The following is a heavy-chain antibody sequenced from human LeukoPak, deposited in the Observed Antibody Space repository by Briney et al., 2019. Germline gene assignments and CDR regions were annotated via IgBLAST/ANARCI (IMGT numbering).Heavy chain of an antibody. D-gene: IGHD6-13*01. Sequence: GGSLRLSCAASGFTFSSYAMHWVRQAPGKGLEWVAVISYDGSNKYYADSVKGRFTISRDNSKNTLYLQMNSLRAEDTAVYYCAKDLAYSSSFPLFDYWGQGTLVTVSS. J-gene: IGHJ4*02. CDR2: ISYDGSNK. CDR3: AKDLAYSSSFPLFDY. CDR1: GFTFSSYA. V-gene: IGHV3-30-3*01.